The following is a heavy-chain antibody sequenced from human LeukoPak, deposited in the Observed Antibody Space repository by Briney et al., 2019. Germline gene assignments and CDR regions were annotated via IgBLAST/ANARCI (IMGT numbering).Heavy chain of an antibody. V-gene: IGHV5-51*01. D-gene: IGHD3-22*01. CDR2: IYPGDSDT. J-gene: IGHJ4*02. CDR3: ARHYYDSSGYSPFDY. CDR1: GYSFTSYW. Sequence: GESLKISCKGSGYSFTSYWIGWVRQMPGKGLEWMGIIYPGDSDTRYSPSFQGQVTISADKSISTAYLQWSSLKASDTAMYYSARHYYDSSGYSPFDYWGQGTLVTVSS.